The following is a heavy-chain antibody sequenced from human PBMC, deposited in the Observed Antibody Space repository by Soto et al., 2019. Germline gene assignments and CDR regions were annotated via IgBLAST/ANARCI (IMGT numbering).Heavy chain of an antibody. CDR2: ISGSGGST. CDR1: GFTFSSYA. D-gene: IGHD3-10*01. CDR3: AKRVRGVYSYYFDY. Sequence: GGSLRLSCAASGFTFSSYAMTWVRQAPGKGLEWVSAISGSGGSTYYADSVKGRFTISRDNSKNTLYLQMNSLRAEDTAVYYCAKRVRGVYSYYFDYWGQGTLVTVSS. V-gene: IGHV3-23*01. J-gene: IGHJ4*02.